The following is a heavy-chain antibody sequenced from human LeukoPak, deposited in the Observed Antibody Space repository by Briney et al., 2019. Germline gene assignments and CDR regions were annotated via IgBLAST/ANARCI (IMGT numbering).Heavy chain of an antibody. J-gene: IGHJ3*02. D-gene: IGHD6-19*01. CDR1: GFTFSSYA. Sequence: PGRSLRLSCAASGFTFSSYAMHWVRQAPGKGLEWVAVISYDGSNKYYADSVKGRFTISRDNSKNTLYLQMNSLRAEDTAVYYCARVTVEWMGAFDIWGQGTMVTVSS. CDR2: ISYDGSNK. CDR3: ARVTVEWMGAFDI. V-gene: IGHV3-30-3*01.